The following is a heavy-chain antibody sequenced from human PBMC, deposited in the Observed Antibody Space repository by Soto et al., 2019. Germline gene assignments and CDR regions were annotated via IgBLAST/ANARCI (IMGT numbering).Heavy chain of an antibody. CDR3: ACSGDYGDTDSFEN. Sequence: SQTLSLTCVISGDSVSSITTAWNWIRQSPSRGLEWLGRTYFRSKWYNDYAVSVERRITINADTSKNQISLQLDSVTPEDTAIYYCACSGDYGDTDSFENWGQGTKVTGSS. CDR2: TYFRSKWYN. D-gene: IGHD4-17*01. J-gene: IGHJ3*02. CDR1: GDSVSSITTA. V-gene: IGHV6-1*01.